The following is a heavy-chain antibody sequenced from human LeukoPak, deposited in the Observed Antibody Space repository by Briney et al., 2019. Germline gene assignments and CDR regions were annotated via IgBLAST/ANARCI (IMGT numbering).Heavy chain of an antibody. CDR2: FDPEDGET. D-gene: IGHD2-15*01. Sequence: ASVKVSCRVSGYTLSELSMHWVRQAPGKGLEWMGGFDPEDGETIYAQKFHGRVTMTEDTSTDTAYMELSSLRSEDTAVYYCATGTWATPIDYWGQGTLVTVSS. J-gene: IGHJ4*02. CDR1: GYTLSELS. V-gene: IGHV1-24*01. CDR3: ATGTWATPIDY.